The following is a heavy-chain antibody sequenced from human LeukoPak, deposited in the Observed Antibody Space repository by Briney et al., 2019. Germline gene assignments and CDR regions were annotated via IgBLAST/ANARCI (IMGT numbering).Heavy chain of an antibody. V-gene: IGHV4-34*01. D-gene: IGHD3-3*01. Sequence: SETLSLTCTVSGGSISSYYWSWIRQPPGKGLEWIGEINHSGSTNYNPSLKSRVTISVDTSKNQFSLKLSSVTAADAAVYYCARRDYDFWSALLSGGWFDPWGQGTLVTLSS. CDR2: INHSGST. CDR3: ARRDYDFWSALLSGGWFDP. J-gene: IGHJ5*02. CDR1: GGSISSYY.